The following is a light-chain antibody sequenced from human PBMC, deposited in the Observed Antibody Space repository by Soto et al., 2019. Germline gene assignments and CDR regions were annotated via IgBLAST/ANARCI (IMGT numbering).Light chain of an antibody. J-gene: IGLJ2*01. V-gene: IGLV1-44*01. Sequence: QSMLTQPPSASGTPGQRVTISCSGSPSNIGSNTVSWYQQFSGSAPRLIMYGDYRRPSGVPDRFSGYKSGTSASLAISGLQSEDESIFYCAAWDDGLSGHVVFGGGTKLTVL. CDR3: AAWDDGLSGHVV. CDR2: GDY. CDR1: PSNIGSNT.